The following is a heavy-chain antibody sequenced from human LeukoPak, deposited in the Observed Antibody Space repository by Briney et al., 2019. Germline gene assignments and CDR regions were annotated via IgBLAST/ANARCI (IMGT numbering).Heavy chain of an antibody. CDR3: ARAPVVRGVIGGFYYYYMDV. J-gene: IGHJ6*03. Sequence: ASVKVSCKASGYTFTSYGISWVRQAPGQGLEWMGWISAYNGNTNYAQKFQGRVTITADESTSTAYMELSSLRSEDTAVYYCARAPVVRGVIGGFYYYYMDVWGKGTTVTISS. CDR1: GYTFTSYG. CDR2: ISAYNGNT. D-gene: IGHD3-10*01. V-gene: IGHV1-18*01.